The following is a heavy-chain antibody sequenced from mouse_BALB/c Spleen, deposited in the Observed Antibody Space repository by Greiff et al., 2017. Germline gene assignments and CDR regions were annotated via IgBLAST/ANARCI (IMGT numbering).Heavy chain of an antibody. CDR1: GFTFSSYA. J-gene: IGHJ4*01. CDR2: ISSGGST. V-gene: IGHV5-6-5*01. CDR3: AREDYGNPYYAMDY. D-gene: IGHD2-1*01. Sequence: EVHLVESGGGLVKPGGSLKLSCAASGFTFSSYAMSWVRQTPEKRLEWVASISSGGSTYYPDSVKGRFTISRDNARNILYLQMSSLRSEDTAMYYCAREDYGNPYYAMDYWGQGTSVTVSS.